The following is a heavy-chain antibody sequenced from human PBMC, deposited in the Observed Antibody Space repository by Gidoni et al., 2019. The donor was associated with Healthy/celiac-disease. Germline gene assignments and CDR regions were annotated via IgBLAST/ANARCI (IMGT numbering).Heavy chain of an antibody. CDR2: MNPNSGNT. CDR3: ARGPVDWFGEFGIDYFDY. CDR1: GYTFTSYD. D-gene: IGHD3-10*01. V-gene: IGHV1-8*01. Sequence: QVQLVQSGAEVKKPGASVKVSCKASGYTFTSYDINWVRQATGQGLEWMGWMNPNSGNTGYAQKFQGRVTMTRNTSISTAYMELSSLRSEDTAVYYCARGPVDWFGEFGIDYFDYWGQGTLVTVSS. J-gene: IGHJ4*02.